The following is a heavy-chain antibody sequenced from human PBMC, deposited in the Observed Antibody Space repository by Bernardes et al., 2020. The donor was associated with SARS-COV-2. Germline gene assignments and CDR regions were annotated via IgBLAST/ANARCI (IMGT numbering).Heavy chain of an antibody. D-gene: IGHD5-12*01. V-gene: IGHV5-51*01. CDR1: GYSFTSYW. CDR2: IYPGDSDT. Sequence: GESLKISCKGSGYSFTSYWIGWVRQMPGKGLEWMGIIYPGDSDTKYSPSFQGQVTISADKSISTAYLQWSSLRASDSAMYYCSSGGAVATMNYWGQGTLVTVSS. J-gene: IGHJ4*02. CDR3: SSGGAVATMNY.